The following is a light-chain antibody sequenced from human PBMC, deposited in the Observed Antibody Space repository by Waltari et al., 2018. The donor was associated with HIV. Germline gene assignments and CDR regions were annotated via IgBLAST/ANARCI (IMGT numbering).Light chain of an antibody. Sequence: DIQMTHSPSSLSASVGDSVTITCRASQTVSNKVNWFQQKPGKAPKVLIYDASSLQSGAPPRFSGSGSGTDFSLTINSLQPDDFASYFCQQSYSYPLTFGPGTKVDIK. CDR3: QQSYSYPLT. J-gene: IGKJ3*01. CDR1: QTVSNK. CDR2: DAS. V-gene: IGKV1-39*01.